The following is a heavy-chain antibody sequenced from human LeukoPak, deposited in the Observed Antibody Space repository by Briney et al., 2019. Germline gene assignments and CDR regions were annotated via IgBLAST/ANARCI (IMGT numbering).Heavy chain of an antibody. D-gene: IGHD5-18*01. CDR1: GFTFSSYN. CDR2: ISYDGSNK. Sequence: PGGSLRLSCAASGFTFSSYNMNWVRQAPGKGLEWVAVISYDGSNKYYADSVKGRFTISRDNSKNTLYLQMNSLRAEDTAVYYCAREPLGTAMADYYFDYWGQGTLVTVSS. V-gene: IGHV3-30-3*01. CDR3: AREPLGTAMADYYFDY. J-gene: IGHJ4*02.